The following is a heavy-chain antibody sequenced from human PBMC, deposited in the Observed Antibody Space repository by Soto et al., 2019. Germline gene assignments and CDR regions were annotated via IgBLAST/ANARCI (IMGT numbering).Heavy chain of an antibody. V-gene: IGHV1-18*01. CDR2: ISGYNGNT. D-gene: IGHD6-13*01. CDR3: ARGGSSWSAEYFQH. CDR1: GYTFRNFG. Sequence: QVPLVQSGAEVKKPGASVKVSCKASGYTFRNFGISWVRQAPGQGPEWMGWISGYNGNTKYPQTLKGRVPTTTDTTTTTAYMELRSLRSDGTAVYYCARGGSSWSAEYFQHWGQGTQVIVSS. J-gene: IGHJ1*01.